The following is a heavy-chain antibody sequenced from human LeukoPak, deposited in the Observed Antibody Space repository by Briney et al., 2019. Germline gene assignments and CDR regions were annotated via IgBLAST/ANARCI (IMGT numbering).Heavy chain of an antibody. CDR1: GGSFSGYY. J-gene: IGHJ3*02. D-gene: IGHD1-26*01. V-gene: IGHV4-34*01. CDR3: ARGPGAPRRHKTSDI. CDR2: INHSGST. Sequence: TASETLSLTCAVYGGSFSGYYWSWIRQPPGKGLEWIGEINHSGSTNYNPSLKSRVTISVDTSKNQFSLKLSSVTAADTAVYYCARGPGAPRRHKTSDIWGQGTMVTVSS.